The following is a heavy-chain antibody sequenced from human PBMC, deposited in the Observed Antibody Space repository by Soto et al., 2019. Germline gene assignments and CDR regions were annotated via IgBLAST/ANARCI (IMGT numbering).Heavy chain of an antibody. CDR3: ARGLGP. D-gene: IGHD3-10*01. Sequence: SETLSLTCAVSCGSVSNNNWWGWVRQPPGKGLEWIGEIYHTGSTNYNPSLKSRVTISVDRSKNQFSLKLSSVTAADTAVYYCARGLGPWGQGTLVTVSS. CDR1: CGSVSNNNW. J-gene: IGHJ5*02. CDR2: IYHTGST. V-gene: IGHV4-4*02.